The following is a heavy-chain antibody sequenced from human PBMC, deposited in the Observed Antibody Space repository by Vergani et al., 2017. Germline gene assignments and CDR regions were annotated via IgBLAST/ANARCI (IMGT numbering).Heavy chain of an antibody. Sequence: QVQLQESGPGLVKPSQTLSLTCTVSGGSISSGGYYWSWIRQHPGKGLEWIGYIYYSGSTYYNPSLKSRVTISVDTSKNQFSLKLSSVTAADTAVYYCAREAQDYSNPYNWFDPWGQGTLVTVSS. D-gene: IGHD4-11*01. CDR3: AREAQDYSNPYNWFDP. CDR1: GGSISSGGYY. V-gene: IGHV4-31*03. CDR2: IYYSGST. J-gene: IGHJ5*02.